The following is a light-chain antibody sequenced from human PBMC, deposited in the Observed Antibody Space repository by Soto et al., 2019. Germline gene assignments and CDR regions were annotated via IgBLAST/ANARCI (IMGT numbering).Light chain of an antibody. CDR2: GAS. Sequence: EIVLTQSPFTLSMSXGERATLSXXXXQSVSSSYLAWYQQKPGQAPRLLIYGASTRATGIPARFSGSGSGTEFALTISSLQSEDFAVYYCQQYNNWPPITFGQGTRLEI. CDR1: QSVSSSY. V-gene: IGKV3-15*01. CDR3: QQYNNWPPIT. J-gene: IGKJ5*01.